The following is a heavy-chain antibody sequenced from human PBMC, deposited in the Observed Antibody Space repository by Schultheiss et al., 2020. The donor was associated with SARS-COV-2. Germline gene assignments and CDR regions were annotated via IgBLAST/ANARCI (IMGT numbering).Heavy chain of an antibody. J-gene: IGHJ4*02. Sequence: SQTLSLTCTVSGGSVSSGNSYWTWIRQPPGKGLEWIGYIFYTGSTSYNPSLNSRVSMSLDTSKNQFSLTLSSVTAADTAIYFCARGFTSGWYRFDYWGQGALVTVSS. V-gene: IGHV4-61*01. CDR2: IFYTGST. CDR3: ARGFTSGWYRFDY. CDR1: GGSVSSGNSY. D-gene: IGHD6-19*01.